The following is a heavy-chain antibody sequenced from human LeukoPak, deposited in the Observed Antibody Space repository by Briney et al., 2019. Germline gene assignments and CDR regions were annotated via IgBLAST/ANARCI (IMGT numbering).Heavy chain of an antibody. CDR2: ISAYNGNT. CDR3: ARDIVVVEGAFDY. CDR1: GNTFTISG. D-gene: IGHD2-2*01. V-gene: IGHV1-18*01. J-gene: IGHJ4*02. Sequence: SVKFCCQATGNTFTISGRSWEQQVPEQGKELMGWISAYNGNTNYAQKLQGRVTMTTDTSTSTAYMELRSLRSDDTAVYYCARDIVVVEGAFDYWGQGTLVTVSS.